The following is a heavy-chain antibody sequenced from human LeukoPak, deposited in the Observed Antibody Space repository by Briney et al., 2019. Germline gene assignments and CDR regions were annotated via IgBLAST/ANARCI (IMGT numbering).Heavy chain of an antibody. Sequence: SETLSLTCTVSDGSISTYYWSWIRQPAGKGLEWIGRIYSSGSTNYNPSLKSRVTISVDTSKNQFSLKLSSVTAADTAVYYCARQFGESSSCWFDPWGQGTLVTVSS. J-gene: IGHJ5*02. CDR1: DGSISTYY. CDR3: ARQFGESSSCWFDP. D-gene: IGHD3-10*01. CDR2: IYSSGST. V-gene: IGHV4-4*07.